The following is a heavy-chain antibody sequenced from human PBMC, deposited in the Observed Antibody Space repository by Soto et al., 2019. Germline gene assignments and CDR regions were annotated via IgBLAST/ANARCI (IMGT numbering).Heavy chain of an antibody. V-gene: IGHV1-3*01. CDR1: GYTFTSYA. CDR3: ARDRSPKSGWYWFDP. Sequence: ASVKVSCKASGYTFTSYAMHWVRQAPGQRLEWMGWINAGNGNTKYLQKFQGRISITSDTSASTAYMELSSLRSEDTAVYYCARDRSPKSGWYWFDPWGQGTLVTVSS. J-gene: IGHJ5*02. D-gene: IGHD2-15*01. CDR2: INAGNGNT.